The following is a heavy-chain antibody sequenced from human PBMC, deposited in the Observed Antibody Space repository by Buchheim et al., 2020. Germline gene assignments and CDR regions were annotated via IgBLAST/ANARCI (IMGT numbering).Heavy chain of an antibody. CDR2: IYSGGST. CDR3: ARTNYYYGMDV. CDR1: GFTFSSYS. J-gene: IGHJ6*02. V-gene: IGHV3-66*02. Sequence: VQLVESGGGVVQPGRSLRLSCAASGFTFSSYSMNWVRQAPGRGLEWVSLIYSGGSTYYADSVKGRFTISRDNGKNTLYLQMNSLRVEDTAVYYCARTNYYYGMDVWGQGTT.